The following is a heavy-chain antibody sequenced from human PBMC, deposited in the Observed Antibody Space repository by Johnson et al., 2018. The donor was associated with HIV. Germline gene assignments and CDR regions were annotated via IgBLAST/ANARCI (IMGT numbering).Heavy chain of an antibody. D-gene: IGHD3-22*01. CDR1: GFTFSSYA. J-gene: IGHJ3*01. Sequence: QVQLVESGGGAVQPGRSLRLSCEASGFTFSSYAMHWVRQAPGKGLEWVAVISHDGRNQKYADSVKGRFPISRDNSTTTLFLQMNSLRPEDTALYYCASPQSGVEPDYYDSSGYFRNDALDFWGQGTMVTVSS. CDR3: ASPQSGVEPDYYDSSGYFRNDALDF. V-gene: IGHV3-30*14. CDR2: ISHDGRNQ.